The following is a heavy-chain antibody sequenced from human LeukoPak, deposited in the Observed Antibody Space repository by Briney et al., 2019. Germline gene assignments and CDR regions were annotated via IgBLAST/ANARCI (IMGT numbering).Heavy chain of an antibody. V-gene: IGHV3-23*01. J-gene: IGHJ4*02. CDR3: AKVGTYYYDSSGYGSLDY. D-gene: IGHD3-22*01. CDR2: ISGSGDST. CDR1: GFTFSSYD. Sequence: GGSLRLSCAASGFTFSSYDMHWVRQAPGKGLEWVLAISGSGDSTYYADSVKGRFTISRDNSKNTLYLQMNSLRAEDTAVYYCAKVGTYYYDSSGYGSLDYWGQGTLVTVSS.